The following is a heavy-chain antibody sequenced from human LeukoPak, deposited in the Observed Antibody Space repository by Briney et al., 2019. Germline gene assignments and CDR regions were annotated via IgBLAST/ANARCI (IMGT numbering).Heavy chain of an antibody. Sequence: GGSLRLSCAASGFTFSSYAMNWVRQAPGKGLEWVSGISGSGGSTYYADSVKGRFTISRDNSKNTLYLQMNSLRAEDTAVYYCAKEARGWLVRGVLDYWGQGTLVTVSS. D-gene: IGHD6-19*01. CDR3: AKEARGWLVRGVLDY. V-gene: IGHV3-23*01. CDR2: ISGSGGST. J-gene: IGHJ4*02. CDR1: GFTFSSYA.